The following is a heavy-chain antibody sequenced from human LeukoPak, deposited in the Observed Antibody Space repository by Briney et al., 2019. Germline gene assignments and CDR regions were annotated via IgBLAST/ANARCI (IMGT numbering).Heavy chain of an antibody. CDR2: ISGSGGSA. V-gene: IGHV3-23*01. Sequence: PGGSLRLSCAASGFTFSSYAMSWVRQAPGKGLEWVSTISGSGGSAYYADSVKGRFTISRDNSNNTLYLQMNSLRAEDTAVYYCAKRYYYASGSYYQEYYFDYWGQGTLVTVSS. CDR1: GFTFSSYA. D-gene: IGHD3-10*01. CDR3: AKRYYYASGSYYQEYYFDY. J-gene: IGHJ4*02.